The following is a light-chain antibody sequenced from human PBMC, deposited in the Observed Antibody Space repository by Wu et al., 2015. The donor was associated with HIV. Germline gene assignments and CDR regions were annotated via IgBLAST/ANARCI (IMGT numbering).Light chain of an antibody. J-gene: IGKJ2*01. CDR3: QQSYSTPLYT. CDR2: DAS. Sequence: EIVLTQSPGTLSLSPGERATLSCRASQSVSSSYLAWYQQKPGQAPRLLIYDASTRAAAIPDRFSGSGSGTDFTLTISRLEPEDFATYYCQQSYSTPLYTFGQGTKLEIK. V-gene: IGKV3D-20*02. CDR1: QSVSSSY.